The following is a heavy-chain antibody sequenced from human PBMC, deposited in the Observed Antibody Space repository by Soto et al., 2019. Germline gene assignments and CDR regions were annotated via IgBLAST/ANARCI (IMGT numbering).Heavy chain of an antibody. D-gene: IGHD3-3*01. CDR3: ARGGQDFWSGPFDY. V-gene: IGHV4-4*02. J-gene: IGHJ4*02. Sequence: PSETLSLTCAVSGGSISSSNWWSWVRQPPGKGLEWIGEIYHSGSTNYNPSLKSRVTMSVDTSKQEFSLKLSSVTAADTALYYCARGGQDFWSGPFDYWGRGALVTVSS. CDR2: IYHSGST. CDR1: GGSISSSNW.